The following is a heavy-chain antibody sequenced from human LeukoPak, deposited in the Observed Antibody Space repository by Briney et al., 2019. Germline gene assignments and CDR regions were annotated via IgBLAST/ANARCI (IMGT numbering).Heavy chain of an antibody. J-gene: IGHJ6*02. CDR1: AFTFSSYG. D-gene: IGHD6-19*01. Sequence: PGGSLRLSCAASAFTFSSYGMHWVRQAPGKGLEWVAVISYDGSNKYYADSVKGRFTISRDNSKNTLYLQMNSLRAEDTAVYYCARGGGWSLFYYYYGMDVWGQGTTVTVSS. V-gene: IGHV3-30*19. CDR2: ISYDGSNK. CDR3: ARGGGWSLFYYYYGMDV.